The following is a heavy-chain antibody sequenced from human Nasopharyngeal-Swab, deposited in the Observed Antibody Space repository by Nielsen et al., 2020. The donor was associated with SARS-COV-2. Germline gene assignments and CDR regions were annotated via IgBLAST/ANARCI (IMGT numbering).Heavy chain of an antibody. J-gene: IGHJ4*02. CDR1: ESTSSSFV. V-gene: IGHV3-30-3*01. D-gene: IGHD3-10*01. Sequence: GESLKFSCAASESTSSSFVMHWVRQPPGKGLEWVAVISYDGSKKYYADSVKGRFTISRDNSKNTLYLQMNSLRAEDTAVYYCARVAGITMVRGVDYWGQGTLVTVSS. CDR3: ARVAGITMVRGVDY. CDR2: ISYDGSKK.